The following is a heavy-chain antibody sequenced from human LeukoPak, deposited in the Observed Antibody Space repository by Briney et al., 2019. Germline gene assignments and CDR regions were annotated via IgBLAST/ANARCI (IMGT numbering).Heavy chain of an antibody. J-gene: IGHJ3*02. CDR3: ARDRAYGDYASDDAFDI. D-gene: IGHD4-17*01. CDR2: ISAYNGNT. CDR1: GYTFTSYG. Sequence: GESLKISCKASGYTFTSYGISWVRQAPGQGLEWMGWISAYNGNTNYAQRLQGRVTMTTDTSTSTAYMELRSLRSDDTAVYYCARDRAYGDYASDDAFDIWGQGTMVTVSS. V-gene: IGHV1-18*01.